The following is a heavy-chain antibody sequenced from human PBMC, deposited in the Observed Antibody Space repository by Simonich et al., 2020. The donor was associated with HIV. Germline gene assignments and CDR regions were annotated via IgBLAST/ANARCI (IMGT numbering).Heavy chain of an antibody. J-gene: IGHJ4*02. D-gene: IGHD2-2*01. V-gene: IGHV3-21*01. Sequence: EVQLVESGGGLVKPGGSLRLSCAASGFTFSSYSMNWVRQAPGKGLEWVSSISNSSSYKYYADSVKGRFTISRYNAKNSLYLQMNSLRAEDTAVYYCARDGRKGSSTSCSDYWGQGTLVTVSS. CDR2: ISNSSSYK. CDR1: GFTFSSYS. CDR3: ARDGRKGSSTSCSDY.